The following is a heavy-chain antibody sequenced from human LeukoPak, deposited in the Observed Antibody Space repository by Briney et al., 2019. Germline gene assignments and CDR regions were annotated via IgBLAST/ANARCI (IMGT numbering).Heavy chain of an antibody. CDR1: GYTFTGYY. V-gene: IGHV1-2*02. CDR3: ARDFWSGYYCYY. J-gene: IGHJ4*02. Sequence: ASVKVSCKASGYTFTGYYMHWVRQAPGQGLEWMGWINPNSGGTNYAQKFQGRVTMTRDTSISTAYMELSRLRSDDTAVYYCARDFWSGYYCYYWGQGTLVTVPS. CDR2: INPNSGGT. D-gene: IGHD3-3*01.